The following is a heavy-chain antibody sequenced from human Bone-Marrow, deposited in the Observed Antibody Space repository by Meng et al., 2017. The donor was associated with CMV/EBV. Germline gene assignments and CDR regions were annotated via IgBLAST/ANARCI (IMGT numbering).Heavy chain of an antibody. V-gene: IGHV4-39*01. CDR3: ARRSSIGVVIIRYYFDY. CDR2: IYYSGST. CDR1: GGSISSSSYY. J-gene: IGHJ4*02. Sequence: GSLRLSCTVSGGSISSSSYYWGWFRQPPGQGLEWSGSIYYSGSTYYNPSLKSRVTISVDTSKNQFSLKLRSVTAADTAVYYCARRSSIGVVIIRYYFDYWGQGTLVTVSS. D-gene: IGHD3-3*01.